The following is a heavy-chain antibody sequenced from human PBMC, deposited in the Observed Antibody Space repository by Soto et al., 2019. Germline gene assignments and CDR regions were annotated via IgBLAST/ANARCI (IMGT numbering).Heavy chain of an antibody. Sequence: SVKVSCKASGGTFSSYAISWVRQAPGQGLEWMGGIIPIFGTANYAQKFQGRVTITADESMSTAYMELSSLRSEDTAVYYCARGVPGNYYDSSGYHPHFDYWGQVPLVTFST. D-gene: IGHD3-22*01. CDR3: ARGVPGNYYDSSGYHPHFDY. CDR2: IIPIFGTA. J-gene: IGHJ4*02. V-gene: IGHV1-69*13. CDR1: GGTFSSYA.